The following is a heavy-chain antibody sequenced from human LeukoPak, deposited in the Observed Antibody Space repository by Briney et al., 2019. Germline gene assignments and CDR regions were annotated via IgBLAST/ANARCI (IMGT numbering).Heavy chain of an antibody. CDR3: ATRSHDFWSGYYTSWFALGNDAFDI. D-gene: IGHD3-3*01. CDR1: GYSISSGYY. CDR2: IYHSGST. J-gene: IGHJ3*02. V-gene: IGHV4-38-2*02. Sequence: PSETLSLTCTVSGYSISSGYYWGWIRQPPGKGLEWIGSIYHSGSTYYNPSLKSRVTISVDTSKNQFSLKLSSVTAADTAVYYCATRSHDFWSGYYTSWFALGNDAFDIWGQGTMVTVSS.